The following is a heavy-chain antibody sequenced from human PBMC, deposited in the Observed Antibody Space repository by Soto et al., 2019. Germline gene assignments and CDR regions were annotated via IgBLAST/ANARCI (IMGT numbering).Heavy chain of an antibody. J-gene: IGHJ4*02. CDR3: ARQADYNILTGYFYYFDY. D-gene: IGHD3-9*01. V-gene: IGHV5-51*01. CDR1: GYSFTDYW. Sequence: GESLKISCKSSGYSFTDYWIGWVRQMPGKGLEWMGIIYPGDSDARHSPSFQGQVTISVDTSINTAFLRWNSLTASDTAVYYCARQADYNILTGYFYYFDYWGQGSLVTVSS. CDR2: IYPGDSDA.